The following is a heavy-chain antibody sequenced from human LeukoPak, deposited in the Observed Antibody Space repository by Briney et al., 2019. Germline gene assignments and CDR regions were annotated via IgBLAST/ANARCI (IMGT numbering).Heavy chain of an antibody. CDR1: GFTFSTYV. V-gene: IGHV3-23*01. CDR2: ISGSGDNT. D-gene: IGHD3-3*01. Sequence: GGSLRLSCTSSGFTFSTYVMTWVRLAPGKGLEWVSGISGSGDNTYYADFAKGRFTISRDNSKNTLYLQMNSLRAEDTAVYYCANDFWSGYPVDWGPGTLVTVSS. J-gene: IGHJ4*02. CDR3: ANDFWSGYPVD.